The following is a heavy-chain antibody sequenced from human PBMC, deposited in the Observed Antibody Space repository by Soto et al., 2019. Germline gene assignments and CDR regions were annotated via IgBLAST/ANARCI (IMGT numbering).Heavy chain of an antibody. J-gene: IGHJ5*02. D-gene: IGHD2-15*01. CDR2: INVGNGGT. CDR3: ATDRVGYCSGGSCPEAWFDP. Sequence: QVQLVQSGAEEKKPGASVKVSCKASGYTFTTYPMNWLRQAPGQRPEWMGWINVGNGGTKYSQKFQGRVSITRDTSASTAYMQLSRLRSDDTAVYYCATDRVGYCSGGSCPEAWFDPWGQGTLVTVTS. CDR1: GYTFTTYP. V-gene: IGHV1-3*05.